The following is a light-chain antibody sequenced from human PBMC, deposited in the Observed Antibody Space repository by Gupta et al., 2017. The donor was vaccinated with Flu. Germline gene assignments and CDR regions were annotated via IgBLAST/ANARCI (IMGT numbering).Light chain of an antibody. V-gene: IGLV2-14*01. CDR1: SSDVGGYNY. CDR2: EVS. Sequence: QSALTQPASVSGSPGQSITISCPGTSSDVGGYNYVSWYQQHPGKAPKLMIYEVSNRPSGVSNRFSCSKSGNTASLTISGLQAEDEADYYCSSYTSSSTLHVFGTGTKVTVL. CDR3: SSYTSSSTLHV. J-gene: IGLJ1*01.